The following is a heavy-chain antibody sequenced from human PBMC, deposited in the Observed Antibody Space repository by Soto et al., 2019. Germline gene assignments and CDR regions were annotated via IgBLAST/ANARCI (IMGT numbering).Heavy chain of an antibody. CDR2: IIPIFGTA. V-gene: IGHV1-69*12. CDR1: GGTFSSYA. D-gene: IGHD3-22*01. Sequence: QVQLVQSGAEVKKPGSSVKVSCKASGGTFSSYAISWVRQAPGQGLEWMGGIIPIFGTANYAQKFQGRVTITADESTSTAYMELSSLRSEDTVVYYCARDLGYYDSSGYYGMDVWGQGTTVTVSS. J-gene: IGHJ6*02. CDR3: ARDLGYYDSSGYYGMDV.